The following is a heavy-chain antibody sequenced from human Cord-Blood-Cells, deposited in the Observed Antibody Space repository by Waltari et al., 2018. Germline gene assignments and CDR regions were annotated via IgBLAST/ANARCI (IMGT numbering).Heavy chain of an antibody. D-gene: IGHD2-2*01. CDR1: GYTFTSYG. CDR3: ASSFEYCSSTSCYDAFDI. V-gene: IGHV1-18*04. J-gene: IGHJ3*02. Sequence: QVQLVQSGAEVKKPGASVKVSCKASGYTFTSYGISWVRQAPGQGLEWMGWISAYNGNTNYAQKLQGRVTMTTDTSTSTAYMGLRSLRSDDTAVYYCASSFEYCSSTSCYDAFDIWGQGTMVTVSS. CDR2: ISAYNGNT.